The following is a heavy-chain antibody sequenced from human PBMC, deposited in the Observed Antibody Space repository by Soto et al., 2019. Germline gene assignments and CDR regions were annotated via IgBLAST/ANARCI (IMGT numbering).Heavy chain of an antibody. CDR3: AKDASGYSYGCDY. V-gene: IGHV3-30*18. D-gene: IGHD5-18*01. Sequence: GGSLRLSCAASGFTFSSYGMHWVRQAPGKGLEWVAVISYDGSNKYYADSVKGRFTISRDNSKNTLYLQMNSLRAEDTAVYYCAKDASGYSYGCDYWGQGTLVTVSS. J-gene: IGHJ4*02. CDR2: ISYDGSNK. CDR1: GFTFSSYG.